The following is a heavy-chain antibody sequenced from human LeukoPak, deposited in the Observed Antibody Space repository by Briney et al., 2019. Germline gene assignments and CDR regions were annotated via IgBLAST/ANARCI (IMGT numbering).Heavy chain of an antibody. CDR3: ARGILQQQLVAN. J-gene: IGHJ4*02. D-gene: IGHD6-13*01. V-gene: IGHV1-2*07. Sequence: ASVKVSCKASGYTFTDYYAHWVRQAPGQGLEWMGWINPKSGGTKYARKFQGRVTMARDTSISTAYMELSGLRFDDTAILYCARGILQQQLVANWGQGSLVTVSS. CDR1: GYTFTDYY. CDR2: INPKSGGT.